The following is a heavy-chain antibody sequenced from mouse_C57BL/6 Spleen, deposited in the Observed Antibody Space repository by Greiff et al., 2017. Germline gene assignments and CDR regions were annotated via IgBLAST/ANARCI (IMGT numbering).Heavy chain of an antibody. V-gene: IGHV1-15*01. CDR2: IDPETGGT. CDR1: GYTFTDYE. CDR3: TIYDGDYPFAY. D-gene: IGHD2-3*01. Sequence: QVQLQQSGAELVRPGASVTLSCKASGYTFTDYEMHWVKQTPVHGLEWIGAIDPETGGTAYNQKFKGKAILTADKSSSTAYMELRSLTSEDSAVYYCTIYDGDYPFAYWGQGSLVTVSA. J-gene: IGHJ3*01.